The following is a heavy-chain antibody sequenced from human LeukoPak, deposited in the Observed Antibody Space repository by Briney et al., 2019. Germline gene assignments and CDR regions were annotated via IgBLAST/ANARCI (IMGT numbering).Heavy chain of an antibody. CDR2: ISGGGST. J-gene: IGHJ3*02. D-gene: IGHD1-26*01. Sequence: GGSLRLSCAASGFTFSSYAMTWVRQAPGKGLEWVSAISGGGSTYYADSVKGRFTISRDNSKSALYLQMNSLRAEDTAVYYCAKSRWETYAVRAFDIWGQGTMVTVSS. CDR3: AKSRWETYAVRAFDI. V-gene: IGHV3-23*01. CDR1: GFTFSSYA.